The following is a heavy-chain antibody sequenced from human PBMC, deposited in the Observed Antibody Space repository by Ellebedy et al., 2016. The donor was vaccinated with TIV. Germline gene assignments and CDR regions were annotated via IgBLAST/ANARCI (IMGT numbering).Heavy chain of an antibody. J-gene: IGHJ3*02. D-gene: IGHD1-26*01. V-gene: IGHV3-30*18. CDR2: ISYDGSNK. CDR1: GFTFSSYG. Sequence: GESLKISXAASGFTFSSYGMHWVRQAPGKGLEWVAVISYDGSNKYYADSVKGRFTISRDNSKNTLYLQMNNLRAEDTALYYCAKNSGNYVKAFDIWGQGTMVTVSS. CDR3: AKNSGNYVKAFDI.